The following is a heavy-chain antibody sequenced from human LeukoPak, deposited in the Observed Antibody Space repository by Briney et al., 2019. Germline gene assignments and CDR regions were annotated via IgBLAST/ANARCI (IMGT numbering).Heavy chain of an antibody. CDR3: ARDQRVAGTDY. J-gene: IGHJ4*02. CDR1: GFTFSSYS. CDR2: ISSSSSYI. V-gene: IGHV3-21*01. Sequence: PGGSLRLSCAASGFTFSSYSMNWVRQAPGKGLEWVSSISSSSSYIYYADSVKGRLTISRDNAKNSLYLQMNSLRAEDTAVYYCARDQRVAGTDYWGQGTLVTVSS. D-gene: IGHD6-19*01.